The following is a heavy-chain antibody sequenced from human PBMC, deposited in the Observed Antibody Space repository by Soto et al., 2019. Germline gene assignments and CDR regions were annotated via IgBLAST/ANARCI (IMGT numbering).Heavy chain of an antibody. CDR3: ARVVRADRAYGMDV. CDR1: GGSISSYY. D-gene: IGHD1-26*01. Sequence: LSLTCTVFGGSISSYYWSWIRQPPGKGLEWIGYIYYSGSTNYNPSLKSRVTISVDTSKNQFSLKLSSATAADTAVYYCARVVRADRAYGMDVWGQGTTVTVSS. CDR2: IYYSGST. V-gene: IGHV4-59*01. J-gene: IGHJ6*02.